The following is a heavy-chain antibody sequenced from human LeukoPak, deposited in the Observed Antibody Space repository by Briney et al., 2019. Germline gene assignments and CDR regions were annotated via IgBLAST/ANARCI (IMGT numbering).Heavy chain of an antibody. D-gene: IGHD3-9*01. Sequence: GGSLRLSCAPFGFTFCDYGMTWVRHAPGKGLEWVSSIKWNSDITTYGDSVKGRFTISRDNAKNSLYLEMNSLRAEDTALYYCARDETGIDYWGQGTLVTVSS. CDR1: GFTFCDYG. CDR3: ARDETGIDY. CDR2: IKWNSDIT. J-gene: IGHJ4*02. V-gene: IGHV3-20*04.